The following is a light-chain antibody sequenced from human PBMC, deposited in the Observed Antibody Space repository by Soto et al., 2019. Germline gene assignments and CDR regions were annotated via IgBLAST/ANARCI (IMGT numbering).Light chain of an antibody. CDR3: SSYTTSNTRQIV. Sequence: QSARTQPASVSGSPGQSITISCTGTSSDVGGYNYVSWYQHHPGKAPKLMIFDVSNRPSGVSNRFSGSKSGNTASLTISGLQPEDEADYYCSSYTTSNTRQIVFGTGTKSPS. CDR2: DVS. J-gene: IGLJ1*01. V-gene: IGLV2-14*03. CDR1: SSDVGGYNY.